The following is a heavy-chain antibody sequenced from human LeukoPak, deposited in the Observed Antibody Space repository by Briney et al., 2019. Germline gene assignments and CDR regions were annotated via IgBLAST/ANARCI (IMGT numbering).Heavy chain of an antibody. D-gene: IGHD2-2*01. CDR1: GFTFSSYA. CDR2: ISGSGGST. Sequence: GGSLRLSCAASGFTFSSYAMSWVRQAPGKGLEWVSAISGSGGSTYYADSVKGRFTISRDNSKNTLYLQMNSLRAEDTAVYYCARLGYCSSTSCGYNWFDPWGQGTLVTVSS. CDR3: ARLGYCSSTSCGYNWFDP. J-gene: IGHJ5*02. V-gene: IGHV3-23*01.